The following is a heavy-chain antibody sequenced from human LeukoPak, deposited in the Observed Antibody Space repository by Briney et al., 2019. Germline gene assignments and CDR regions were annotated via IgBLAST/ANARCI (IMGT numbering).Heavy chain of an antibody. CDR2: INHSGST. Sequence: SETLSLTCAVYGGSFSGYYWSWIRQPPGKGLEWIGEINHSGSTNYNPSLKSRVTISVDTSKNQFSLKLSSVTAADTAVYYCARGVQWLVPVYSYWGQGTLVTVSS. CDR1: GGSFSGYY. J-gene: IGHJ4*02. V-gene: IGHV4-34*01. D-gene: IGHD6-19*01. CDR3: ARGVQWLVPVYSY.